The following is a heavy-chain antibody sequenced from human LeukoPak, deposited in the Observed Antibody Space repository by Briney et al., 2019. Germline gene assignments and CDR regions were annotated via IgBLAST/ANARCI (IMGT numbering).Heavy chain of an antibody. CDR1: GFTFSSYA. V-gene: IGHV3-30-3*01. J-gene: IGHJ4*02. Sequence: GGSLRLSCAASGFTFSSYAMHWVCQAPGKGLEWVAVMSYDGSNKYYADSVKGRFTISRDNSKNTLYLQMNSLRAEDTAVYYCARDPAPSGSYCFDYWGQGTLVTVSS. CDR2: MSYDGSNK. CDR3: ARDPAPSGSYCFDY. D-gene: IGHD1-26*01.